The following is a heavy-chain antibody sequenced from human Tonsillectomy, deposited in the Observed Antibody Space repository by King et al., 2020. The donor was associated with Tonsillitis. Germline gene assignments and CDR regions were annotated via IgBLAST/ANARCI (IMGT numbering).Heavy chain of an antibody. J-gene: IGHJ4*02. CDR1: GYIFRDYY. CDR2: IHPKKGDT. V-gene: IGHV1-2*02. D-gene: IGHD3-16*02. CDR3: ARHWFGGIIAIDF. Sequence: QLVQSGAEVKKPGASVKVSCKASGYIFRDYYIHWARQAPGQGLEWMGWIHPKKGDTYITQNFPGRVTMPTDTSISTAYVDVRSLKSDDTAVYFCARHWFGGIIAIDFWGQGSLVIVSS.